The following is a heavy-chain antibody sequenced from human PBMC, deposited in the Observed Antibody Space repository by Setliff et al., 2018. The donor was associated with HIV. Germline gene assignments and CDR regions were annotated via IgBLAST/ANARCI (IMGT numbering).Heavy chain of an antibody. CDR1: GGSFSGYC. CDR2: IQHSGRI. J-gene: IGHJ4*02. Sequence: SETLSLTCAVYGGSFSGYCWSWIRQPPGKGLEWIGEIQHSGRINYNPSLKSRVTISLDMSKNQFSLKLTSVTAADTAVYHCASRYYDILTGYEYSFDYWGQGTLVTVSS. CDR3: ASRYYDILTGYEYSFDY. V-gene: IGHV4-34*01. D-gene: IGHD3-9*01.